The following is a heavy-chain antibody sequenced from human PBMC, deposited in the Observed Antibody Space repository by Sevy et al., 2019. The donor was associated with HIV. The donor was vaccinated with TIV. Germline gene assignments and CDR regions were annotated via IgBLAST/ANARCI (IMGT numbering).Heavy chain of an antibody. V-gene: IGHV3-53*01. Sequence: GGSLRLSCAASGFNVNDNYMTWVRQAPGKGLEWVSIIHADGSSYYADSVKGRFTMSRDDSKNIVNLQMNSLRADDTALYYCASDRRFCGNECYLYYYYGMDVWGQGPSVTFSS. D-gene: IGHD3-16*02. J-gene: IGHJ6*02. CDR1: GFNVNDNY. CDR2: IHADGSS. CDR3: ASDRRFCGNECYLYYYYGMDV.